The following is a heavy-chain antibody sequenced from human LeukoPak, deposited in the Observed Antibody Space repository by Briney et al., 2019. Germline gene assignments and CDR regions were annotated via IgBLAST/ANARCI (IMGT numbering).Heavy chain of an antibody. D-gene: IGHD7-27*01. CDR3: TRELPWGPADY. J-gene: IGHJ4*02. V-gene: IGHV6-1*01. CDR2: TYYRSKWYN. Sequence: SQTLSLTCAISGDSASSNSAVWGWIRQSPSRGLEWLGRTYYRSKWYNDYAVSLKSRITINPDTSKNQVSLQLNSVTPEDTAVYYCTRELPWGPADYWGQGTLVTVSS. CDR1: GDSASSNSAV.